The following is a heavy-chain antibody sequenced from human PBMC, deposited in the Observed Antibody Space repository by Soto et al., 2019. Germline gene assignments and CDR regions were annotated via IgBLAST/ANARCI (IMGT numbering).Heavy chain of an antibody. CDR1: GVSISGYY. D-gene: IGHD2-15*01. Sequence: SETLSLTCSVSGVSISGYYWSWIRQPPGKGLEWIGYLYYSGSTNYNPSLKSRVTISLDTSKNQLSLKLSSVTAADTAMYYCARRWGSAADYWGQGTLVTVSS. CDR2: LYYSGST. V-gene: IGHV4-59*12. CDR3: ARRWGSAADY. J-gene: IGHJ4*02.